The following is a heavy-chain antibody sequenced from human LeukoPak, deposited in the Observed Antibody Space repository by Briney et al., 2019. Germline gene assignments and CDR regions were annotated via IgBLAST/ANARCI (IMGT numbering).Heavy chain of an antibody. Sequence: GGSLRLSCAASGFTFSNAWMSWVRQAPGKGLEWVGRIKSKTDGGTTDYAAPVKGRFTISRDNSKNTLYLQMNSLRAEDTAVYYCAKDPGYSGFELDYWGQGTLVTVSS. D-gene: IGHD5-12*01. CDR2: IKSKTDGGTT. CDR3: AKDPGYSGFELDY. CDR1: GFTFSNAW. J-gene: IGHJ4*02. V-gene: IGHV3-15*01.